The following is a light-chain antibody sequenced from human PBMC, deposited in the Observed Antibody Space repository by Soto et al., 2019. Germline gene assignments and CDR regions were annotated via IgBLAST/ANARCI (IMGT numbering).Light chain of an antibody. CDR3: QQYNNLTLT. Sequence: IPMTQSPSSMSASVGDRVTIPCQASQDIRKYLNWYQQKPGKAPKILIYDASNLETGVPSRFSGSGSGTDFTLTISSLKNEDIATYYCQQYNNLTLTFGGGTKVDIK. J-gene: IGKJ4*01. CDR1: QDIRKY. V-gene: IGKV1-33*01. CDR2: DAS.